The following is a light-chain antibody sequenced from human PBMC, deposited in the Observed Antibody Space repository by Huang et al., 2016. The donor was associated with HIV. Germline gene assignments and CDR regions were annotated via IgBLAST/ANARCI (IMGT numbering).Light chain of an antibody. V-gene: IGKV4-1*01. CDR2: WAS. Sequence: DIVMTQSPDSLAVSLGERATINCKSNRSLLYSSNIKNYLAWYKQRPGQPPNLIIYWASTRESGVPDRFSGSGSGTDFTLTITSLQAEDVAIYYCQQYYSLPLTFGGGTKVEIK. CDR3: QQYYSLPLT. J-gene: IGKJ4*01. CDR1: RSLLYSSNIKNY.